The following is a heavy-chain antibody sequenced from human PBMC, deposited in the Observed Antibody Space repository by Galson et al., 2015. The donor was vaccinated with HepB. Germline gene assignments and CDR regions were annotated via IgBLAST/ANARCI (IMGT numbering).Heavy chain of an antibody. J-gene: IGHJ4*02. CDR1: GYTFTNHD. Sequence: SVKVSCKASGYTFTNHDINWLRLAPGQGLEWMAWMNTEGNTANYAQKFQGRVTITADESTSTAYMELSSLRSEDTAVYYCARDGRDGYNFDYWGQGTLVTVSS. V-gene: IGHV1-69*13. CDR2: MNTEGNTA. CDR3: ARDGRDGYNFDY. D-gene: IGHD5-24*01.